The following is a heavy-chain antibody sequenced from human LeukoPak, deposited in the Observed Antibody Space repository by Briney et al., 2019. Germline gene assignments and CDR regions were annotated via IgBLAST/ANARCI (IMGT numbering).Heavy chain of an antibody. CDR3: ARDYYDILTGYYTPDY. Sequence: PGGSLRLSCAASGFTFSSDNMYAVRQAPVEGMERASSISSSSTYIYYADSVKGRFTISRDNAKNSLYLQMNSLRAEDTAVYFCARDYYDILTGYYTPDYWGQGTLVTVSS. V-gene: IGHV3-21*01. J-gene: IGHJ4*02. D-gene: IGHD3-9*01. CDR1: GFTFSSDN. CDR2: ISSSSTYI.